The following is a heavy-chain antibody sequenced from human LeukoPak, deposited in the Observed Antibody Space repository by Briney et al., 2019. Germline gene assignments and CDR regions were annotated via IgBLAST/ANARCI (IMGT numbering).Heavy chain of an antibody. Sequence: SETLSLTCAVYGGSFSGYYWSWIRQPPGKGLEWIGEINHSGSTNYNPSLKSRVTISVDTSKNQFSLKLSSVTAADTAVYYCAKDLPYDSPTPQVDYWGQGTLVTVSS. J-gene: IGHJ4*02. CDR2: INHSGST. D-gene: IGHD3-22*01. CDR1: GGSFSGYY. V-gene: IGHV4-34*01. CDR3: AKDLPYDSPTPQVDY.